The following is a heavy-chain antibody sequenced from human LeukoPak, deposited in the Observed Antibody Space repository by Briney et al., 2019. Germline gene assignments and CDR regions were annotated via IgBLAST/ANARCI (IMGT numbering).Heavy chain of an antibody. D-gene: IGHD2-2*02. CDR1: GYTFTSYG. CDR3: ARDPPGGCSSTSCYIGGYNWFDP. J-gene: IGHJ5*02. CDR2: ISAYNGNT. Sequence: GASVKVSCKASGYTFTSYGISWVRQAPGQGLEWMGWISAYNGNTNYAQKLQGRVTMTTDTSTSTAYMELRSLRSDDTAVYYCARDPPGGCSSTSCYIGGYNWFDPWGQGTLVTVSS. V-gene: IGHV1-18*01.